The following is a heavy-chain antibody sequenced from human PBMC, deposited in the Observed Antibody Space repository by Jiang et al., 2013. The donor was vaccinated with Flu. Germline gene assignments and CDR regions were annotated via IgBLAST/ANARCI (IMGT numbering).Heavy chain of an antibody. CDR3: AREPPTQRVAGRPYYHYRMDV. CDR1: GFTFSDYY. CDR2: ISSSSNTI. J-gene: IGHJ6*02. Sequence: QLLESGGGLVKPGGSLRLSCTASGFTFSDYYMNWIRQAPGKGLEWVSYISSSSNTIYYADSVKGRFTISRDNAKNSLYLQMNGLRAEDTAVYYCAREPPTQRVAGRPYYHYRMDVWGQGTTVTVSS. D-gene: IGHD2-15*01. V-gene: IGHV3-11*01.